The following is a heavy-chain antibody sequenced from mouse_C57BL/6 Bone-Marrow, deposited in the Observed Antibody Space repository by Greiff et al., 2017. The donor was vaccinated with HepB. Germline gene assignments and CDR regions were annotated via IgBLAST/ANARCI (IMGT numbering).Heavy chain of an antibody. CDR3: ARERIITTAMGWYFDV. CDR2: IYPGSGST. V-gene: IGHV1-55*01. J-gene: IGHJ1*03. CDR1: GYTFTSYW. D-gene: IGHD1-1*01. Sequence: QVQLQQPGAELVKPGASVKMSCKASGYTFTSYWITWVKQRPGQGLEWIGDIYPGSGSTNYNEKFKSKATLTVDTSSSTAYMQLSSLTSEDSAVYYCARERIITTAMGWYFDVWGTGTTVTVSS.